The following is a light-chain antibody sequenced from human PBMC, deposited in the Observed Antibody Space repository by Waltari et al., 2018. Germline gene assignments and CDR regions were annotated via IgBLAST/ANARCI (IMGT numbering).Light chain of an antibody. J-gene: IGLJ1*01. CDR3: SSYTSSSTQV. Sequence: QSALTQPASVSGSPGQPLTPPCHGTTSHVGGSNSVSWYQQHPGKAPKLKIYDVSNRPSGVSNRFSGSKSGNTASLTISGLQAEDEADYYCSSYTSSSTQVFGTGTKVTVL. CDR2: DVS. CDR1: TSHVGGSNS. V-gene: IGLV2-14*03.